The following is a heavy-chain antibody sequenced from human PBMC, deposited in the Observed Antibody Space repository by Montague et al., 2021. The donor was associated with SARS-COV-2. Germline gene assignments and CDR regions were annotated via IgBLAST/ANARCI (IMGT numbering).Heavy chain of an antibody. V-gene: IGHV3-23*03. CDR1: GFTFGSYA. CDR2: IYNGGLDT. J-gene: IGHJ1*01. Sequence: SLRLSCAASGFTFGSYAMNWVRQAPGKGLEWVSLIYNGGLDTFYADSVEGRFTISRDNSNNMLYLQMSSLRAEDTAVYYCAKGQMSVAENFQHWGQGTLVTVSS. CDR3: AKGQMSVAENFQH.